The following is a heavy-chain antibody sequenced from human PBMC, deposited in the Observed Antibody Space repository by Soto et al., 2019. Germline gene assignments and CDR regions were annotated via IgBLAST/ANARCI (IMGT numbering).Heavy chain of an antibody. CDR2: ISSSGSTI. CDR3: ARDKDYVWGSYRPDYYYGMDV. V-gene: IGHV3-48*03. J-gene: IGHJ6*02. Sequence: GSLRLSCAASGFTFSSYEMNWVRQAPGRGRGGVSYISSSGSTIYYADSVKGRFTISRDNAKNSLYLQMNSLRAEDTAVYYCARDKDYVWGSYRPDYYYGMDVWGQGTTVTVSS. D-gene: IGHD3-16*02. CDR1: GFTFSSYE.